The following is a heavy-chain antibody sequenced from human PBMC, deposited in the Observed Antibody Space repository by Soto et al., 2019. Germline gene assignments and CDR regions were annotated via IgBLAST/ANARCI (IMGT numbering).Heavy chain of an antibody. V-gene: IGHV1-18*01. CDR1: GYTFTSYG. Sequence: QVPLVQSGAEVKKPGASVKVSCKASGYTFTSYGISWVRQAPGLGLEWMGWISAYNGNTNYAQKLQGRVTMTTDTSTSTAYMELRSLRSDDTAVYYCARGVQQLVPGAWFDPWGQGTLVTVSS. CDR3: ARGVQQLVPGAWFDP. D-gene: IGHD6-13*01. J-gene: IGHJ5*02. CDR2: ISAYNGNT.